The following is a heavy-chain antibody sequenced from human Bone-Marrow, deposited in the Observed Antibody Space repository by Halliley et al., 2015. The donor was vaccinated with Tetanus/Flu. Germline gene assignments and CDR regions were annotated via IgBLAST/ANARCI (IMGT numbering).Heavy chain of an antibody. CDR1: GGSISSSGYY. V-gene: IGHV4-30-4*01. D-gene: IGHD4-17*01. J-gene: IGHJ5*02. CDR3: ARAYGAPIYWFDP. Sequence: TLSLTCAVSGGSISSSGYYWSWIRQPPGKGLEWIGYYYYSGSTYYNPSLKSRVTISVDTSNNQFSLKLKSVTAAVTAVYYCARAYGAPIYWFDPWGQGTLVAVSS. CDR2: YYYSGST.